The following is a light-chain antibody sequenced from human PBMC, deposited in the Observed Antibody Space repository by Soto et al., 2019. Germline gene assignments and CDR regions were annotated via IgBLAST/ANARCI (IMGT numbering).Light chain of an antibody. V-gene: IGLV7-46*01. Sequence: QAVVTQEPSLTVSPGGTVTLTCGSSTGTVTSGHYPYWFQLKPGQAPRTLLYDINTKHSWTPARFSGSLLGGKAALTLSGAQPEDEADYYCLLSYSGPSIFGRGTQLTVL. CDR1: TGTVTSGHY. J-gene: IGLJ7*01. CDR3: LLSYSGPSI. CDR2: DIN.